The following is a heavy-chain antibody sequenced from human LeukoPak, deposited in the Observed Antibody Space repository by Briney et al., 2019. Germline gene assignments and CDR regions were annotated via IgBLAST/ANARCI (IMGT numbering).Heavy chain of an antibody. CDR1: GGSISSSNW. D-gene: IGHD2/OR15-2a*01. CDR3: ARSGFYASNAFDI. CDR2: IYHSGST. J-gene: IGHJ3*02. V-gene: IGHV4-4*02. Sequence: SETLSLTCAVSGGSISSSNWWSWVRQPPGEGLEWIGEIYHSGSTNYNPSLKSRVTISVDKSKNQFSLKLSSVTAADTAVYYCARSGFYASNAFDIWGQGTMVTVSS.